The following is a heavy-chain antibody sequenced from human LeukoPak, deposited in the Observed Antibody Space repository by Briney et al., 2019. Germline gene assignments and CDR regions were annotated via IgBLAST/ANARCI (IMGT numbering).Heavy chain of an antibody. D-gene: IGHD4-23*01. CDR2: IRYDGSNK. CDR3: AKDKKTYGGNSGYFDY. V-gene: IGHV3-30*02. Sequence: GRSLRLSCAASGFTFSSYGMHWVRQAPGKGLEWVAFIRYDGSNKYYADSVKGRFTISRDNSKNTLYLQMNSLRAEDTAVYYCAKDKKTYGGNSGYFDYWGQGTLVTVSS. J-gene: IGHJ4*02. CDR1: GFTFSSYG.